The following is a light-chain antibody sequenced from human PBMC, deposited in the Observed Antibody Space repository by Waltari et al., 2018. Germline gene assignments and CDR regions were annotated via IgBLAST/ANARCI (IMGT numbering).Light chain of an antibody. CDR3: SSYTANTRF. Sequence: QSALTQPPSVSGSPGQSVTISCSGTCSDVGCENQVSWYQQPTGTAPKLFLYDVRNRPSGVSHRFSGSRSGNTASLTISGLQAEDEADYYCSSYTANTRFFGGGTKLTVL. CDR1: CSDVGCENQ. J-gene: IGLJ2*01. V-gene: IGLV2-18*02. CDR2: DVR.